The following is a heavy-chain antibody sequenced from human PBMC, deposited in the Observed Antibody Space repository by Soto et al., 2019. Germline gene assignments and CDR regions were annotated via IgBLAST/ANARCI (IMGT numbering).Heavy chain of an antibody. CDR1: GYTFTSYA. Sequence: GASVKVSCKASGYTFTSYAMHWVRQAPGQRLEWMGWINAGNGNTKYSQKFQGRVTITRDTSASTAYMELSSLRSEDTAVYYCAREWGLDRNHAFDIWGQGTMVTVSS. V-gene: IGHV1-3*01. CDR3: AREWGLDRNHAFDI. J-gene: IGHJ3*02. D-gene: IGHD1-26*01. CDR2: INAGNGNT.